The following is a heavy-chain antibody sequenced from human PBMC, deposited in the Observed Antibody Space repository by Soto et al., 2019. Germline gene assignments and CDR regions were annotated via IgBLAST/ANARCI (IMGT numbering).Heavy chain of an antibody. CDR3: AHKGPEDWPLDY. Sequence: VSGHAGEPTQTLTLTCAFSGFSLSTSGVGVGWIRQPPGKALEWLAVIYWDDSKHYSPSLRSRLTITKDTSKNQVVITMTNMDPMYTGTYYCAHKGPEDWPLDYWGQGTLVTVSS. CDR2: IYWDDSK. J-gene: IGHJ4*02. CDR1: GFSLSTSGVG. D-gene: IGHD3-9*01. V-gene: IGHV2-5*02.